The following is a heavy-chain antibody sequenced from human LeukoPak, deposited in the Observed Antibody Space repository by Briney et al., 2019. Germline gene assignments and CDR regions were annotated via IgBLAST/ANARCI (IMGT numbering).Heavy chain of an antibody. CDR3: ATAALNYWFDP. J-gene: IGHJ5*02. CDR2: IYYSGST. D-gene: IGHD1-1*01. CDR1: GASISSSSYY. Sequence: SETLSLTCTVSGASISSSSYYWGWLRQPPGKGLEWIVSIYYSGSTYSNPSLKSRVTISVYTSKNQLSLKLSSVTAADTAVYYCATAALNYWFDPWGQGTLVTVSS. V-gene: IGHV4-39*07.